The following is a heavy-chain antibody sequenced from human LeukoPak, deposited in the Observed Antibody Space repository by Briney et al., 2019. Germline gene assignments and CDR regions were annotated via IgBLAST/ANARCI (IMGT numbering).Heavy chain of an antibody. V-gene: IGHV4-61*01. J-gene: IGHJ4*02. D-gene: IGHD3-16*01. Sequence: SETLSLTCTVSGGSISSSSYYWSWIRQPPGKGLEWIGYIYYSGSTNYNPSLKSRVTISVDTSKNQFSLKLSSVTAADTAVYYCARENYDYVWGSLYYFDYWGQGTLVTVSS. CDR1: GGSISSSSYY. CDR3: ARENYDYVWGSLYYFDY. CDR2: IYYSGST.